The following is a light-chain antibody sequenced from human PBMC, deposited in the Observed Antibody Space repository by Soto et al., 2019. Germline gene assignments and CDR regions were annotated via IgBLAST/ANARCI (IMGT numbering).Light chain of an antibody. Sequence: SYELTQLPSVSVSPGQTARITCSGAALPQQYVCWYQQKSGQAPVLVIYDDSKRPSGIPERFSGSSSGTVATLTISGAQVEDEADYYCYSTDSSDNHRVFGGGTKLTVL. CDR2: DDS. J-gene: IGLJ2*01. CDR1: ALPQQY. CDR3: YSTDSSDNHRV. V-gene: IGLV3-10*01.